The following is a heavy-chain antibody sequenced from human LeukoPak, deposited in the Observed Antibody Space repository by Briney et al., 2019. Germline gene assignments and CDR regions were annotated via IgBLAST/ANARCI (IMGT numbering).Heavy chain of an antibody. V-gene: IGHV4-31*03. D-gene: IGHD6-13*01. J-gene: IGHJ5*02. CDR2: IYYSGST. CDR3: ARGPYSGITRFDP. Sequence: PSETLSLTCTVSGGSISSGGYYWSWIRQHPGKGLEWIGYIYYSGSTYYNPSLKSRVTISVDTSKNQFSLKLSSVTAADTAVYYCARGPYSGITRFDPWGQGTLVTVSS. CDR1: GGSISSGGYY.